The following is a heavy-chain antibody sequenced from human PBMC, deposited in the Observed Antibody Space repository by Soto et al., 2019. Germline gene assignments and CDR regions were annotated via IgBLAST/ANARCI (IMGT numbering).Heavy chain of an antibody. V-gene: IGHV4-39*01. CDR2: IFYSGNT. CDR1: GGSITTNTYY. CDR3: ARSPRDDWFRYYGMDV. D-gene: IGHD3-9*01. Sequence: PSETLSLTCTVSGGSITTNTYYWGWIRQSPGKGLEWIGNIFYSGNTYYNPSLKSRVTISVDTSTNQFSLKVTSVTAADTAVYYCARSPRDDWFRYYGMDVWGQGTTVTVSS. J-gene: IGHJ6*02.